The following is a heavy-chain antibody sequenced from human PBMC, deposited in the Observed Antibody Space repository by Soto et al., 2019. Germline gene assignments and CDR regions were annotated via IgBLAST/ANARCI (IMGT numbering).Heavy chain of an antibody. CDR1: GYTFTSYD. J-gene: IGHJ6*03. Sequence: ASVKVSCKASGYTFTSYDINWVRQATGQGLEWMGWMNPNSGNTGYAQKFQGRVTMTRNTSISTAYMELSSLRSEDTAVYYCARGLSVLANYYGSGSLYYYYMDVWGKGTTVTVSS. CDR3: ARGLSVLANYYGSGSLYYYYMDV. V-gene: IGHV1-8*01. CDR2: MNPNSGNT. D-gene: IGHD3-10*01.